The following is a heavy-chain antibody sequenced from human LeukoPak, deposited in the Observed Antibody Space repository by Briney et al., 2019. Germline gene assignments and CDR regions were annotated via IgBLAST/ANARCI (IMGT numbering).Heavy chain of an antibody. Sequence: GGSLRLSCAASGFTFSSYAMTWVRQAPGKGLEWVSGINWNGGSTGYADSVKGRFTISRDNAKNSLYLQMNSLRAEDTALYYCAREHSGSYFFDYWGQGTLVTVSS. CDR2: INWNGGST. D-gene: IGHD1-26*01. J-gene: IGHJ4*02. V-gene: IGHV3-20*04. CDR1: GFTFSSYA. CDR3: AREHSGSYFFDY.